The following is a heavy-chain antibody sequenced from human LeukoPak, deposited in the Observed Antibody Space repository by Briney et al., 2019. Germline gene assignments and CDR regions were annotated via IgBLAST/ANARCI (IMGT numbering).Heavy chain of an antibody. CDR3: AKAHTVTTLYWFDP. D-gene: IGHD4-17*01. J-gene: IGHJ5*02. CDR2: ISYDGSNQ. Sequence: PGRSLRLSCAASGFTFSSYGMHWVRQAPGKGLEWVAVISYDGSNQYYADPVKGRFTISRDNSKNTLYLQMSSLRGADTAVYYCAKAHTVTTLYWFDPWGQGTLVTVSS. CDR1: GFTFSSYG. V-gene: IGHV3-30*18.